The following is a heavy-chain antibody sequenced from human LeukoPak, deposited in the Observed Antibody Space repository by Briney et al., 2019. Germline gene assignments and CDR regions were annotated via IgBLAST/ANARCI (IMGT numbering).Heavy chain of an antibody. CDR1: GFTFSNYW. V-gene: IGHV3-7*01. D-gene: IGHD1-26*01. CDR3: ARYGGSYYFDN. Sequence: GGSLRLSCAASGFTFSNYWMSWVRRAPGKGLEWVANIKQDGSERYYVDSVKGRFTISRDNAKNSLYLQMNSLRAEDTAVYYCARYGGSYYFDNWGQGTLVTVSS. CDR2: IKQDGSER. J-gene: IGHJ4*02.